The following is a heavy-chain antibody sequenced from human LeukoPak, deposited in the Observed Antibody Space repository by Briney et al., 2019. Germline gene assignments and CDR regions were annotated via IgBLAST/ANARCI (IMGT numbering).Heavy chain of an antibody. CDR1: GYTFTGYY. V-gene: IGHV1-2*02. CDR3: ARDRRAAIGTPYDFDY. CDR2: IKPNSGDT. D-gene: IGHD6-13*01. J-gene: IGHJ4*02. Sequence: ASVKVSCTASGYTFTGYYLHWVRQAPGQGLEWMGWIKPNSGDTNYAQKFRGRVTMTRETSISTAYMELSNLRSDDTAVYYCARDRRAAIGTPYDFDYWGQGTLVTVSS.